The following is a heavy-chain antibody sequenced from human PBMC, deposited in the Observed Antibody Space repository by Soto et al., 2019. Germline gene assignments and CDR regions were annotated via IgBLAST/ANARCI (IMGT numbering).Heavy chain of an antibody. V-gene: IGHV4-30-2*01. CDR3: ARSIAARPGACYYYGMDV. D-gene: IGHD6-6*01. Sequence: LRLSCAASGFTLSSCVMSWIRQPPGKGLEWIGYIYHSGSTYYNPSLKSRVTISVDRSKNQFSLKLSSVTAADTAVYYCARSIAARPGACYYYGMDVWGQGTTVTVSS. J-gene: IGHJ6*02. CDR2: IYHSGST. CDR1: GFTLSSCV.